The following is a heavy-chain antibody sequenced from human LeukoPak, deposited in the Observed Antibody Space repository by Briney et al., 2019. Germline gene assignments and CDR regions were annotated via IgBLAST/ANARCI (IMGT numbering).Heavy chain of an antibody. D-gene: IGHD3-9*01. J-gene: IGHJ4*02. V-gene: IGHV3-48*04. CDR2: ISSSSSTI. CDR1: GFTFSSYS. CDR3: ARDRPNRGVIITLDY. Sequence: GGPLRLSCAASGFTFSSYSMNWVRQAPGKGLEWVSYISSSSSTIYYADSVKGRFTISRDNAKNSLYLQMNSLRAEDTAVYYCARDRPNRGVIITLDYWGQGTLVTVSS.